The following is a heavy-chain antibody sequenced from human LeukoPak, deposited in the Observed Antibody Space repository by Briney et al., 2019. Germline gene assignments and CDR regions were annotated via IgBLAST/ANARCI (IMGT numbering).Heavy chain of an antibody. V-gene: IGHV3-21*01. CDR1: GFTFSSYS. J-gene: IGHJ3*02. Sequence: GGSLRLFCAASGFTFSSYSMYWVRQAPGKGLEWVSSITSSSSYIYYADSMKGRFTISRDNAKNSLYLQMTSLRAEDTAVYYCARDVGSSGWYYAFDIWGQGTMVTVSS. CDR2: ITSSSSYI. CDR3: ARDVGSSGWYYAFDI. D-gene: IGHD6-19*01.